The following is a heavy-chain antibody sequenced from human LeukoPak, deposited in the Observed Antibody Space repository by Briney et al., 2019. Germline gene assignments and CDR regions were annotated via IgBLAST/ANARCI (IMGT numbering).Heavy chain of an antibody. CDR3: ARRYSSGWSSYFDY. Sequence: PGGSLTLSCALSGFTLSSYEMNWARHATGEGLEWFSYLSRSGSTIYYTDSVKGRFTISRDNIKNSLYLKMNSLRDKDTAVYYCARRYSSGWSSYFDYWGQGTLVTVSS. V-gene: IGHV3-48*03. CDR1: GFTLSSYE. D-gene: IGHD6-19*01. J-gene: IGHJ4*02. CDR2: LSRSGSTI.